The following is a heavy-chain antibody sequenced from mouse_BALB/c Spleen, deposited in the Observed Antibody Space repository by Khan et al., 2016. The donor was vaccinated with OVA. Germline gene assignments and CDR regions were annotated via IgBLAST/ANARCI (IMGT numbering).Heavy chain of an antibody. D-gene: IGHD2-14*01. Sequence: VQLQQSGAELARPGASLKMSCKASGYTFTSYTIHWIKPGPGQVLEWIGYINPSNGYTNYNQKFKDKATLTADKSSTTAYMQLSSLTSDDSAVYNCVRDGAYHRDDGWFAYWGQGTLVTVSA. V-gene: IGHV1-4*01. J-gene: IGHJ3*01. CDR1: GYTFTSYT. CDR2: INPSNGYT. CDR3: VRDGAYHRDDGWFAY.